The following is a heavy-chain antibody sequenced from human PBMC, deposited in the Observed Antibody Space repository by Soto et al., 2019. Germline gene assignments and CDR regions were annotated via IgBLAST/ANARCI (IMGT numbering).Heavy chain of an antibody. CDR2: ISYDGSNK. CDR3: AKGKRWLQFYFDY. V-gene: IGHV3-30*18. Sequence: QVQLVESGGGVVQPGRSPRLSCAASGFTFSSYGMHWVRQAPGKGLEWVAVISYDGSNKYYADSVKGRFTISRDNSKNTLYLQMNSLRAEDTAVYYCAKGKRWLQFYFDYWGQGTLVTVSS. J-gene: IGHJ4*02. CDR1: GFTFSSYG. D-gene: IGHD5-12*01.